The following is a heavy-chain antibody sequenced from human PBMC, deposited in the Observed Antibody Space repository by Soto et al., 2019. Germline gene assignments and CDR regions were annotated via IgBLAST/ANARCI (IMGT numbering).Heavy chain of an antibody. CDR2: ISGSGGST. CDR3: AKAVSYDFWSGYYAWFDP. D-gene: IGHD3-3*01. Sequence: GGSLRLSCAASGFTFSSYAMSWVRQAPGKGLEWVSAISGSGGSTYYADSVKGRFTISRDNSKNTLYLQMNSLRAEDTAVYYCAKAVSYDFWSGYYAWFDPWGQGTLVTVSS. V-gene: IGHV3-23*01. CDR1: GFTFSSYA. J-gene: IGHJ5*02.